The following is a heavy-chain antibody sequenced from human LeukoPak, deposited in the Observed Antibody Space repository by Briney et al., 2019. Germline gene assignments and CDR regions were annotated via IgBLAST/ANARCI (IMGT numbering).Heavy chain of an antibody. CDR2: ISGSGGST. Sequence: GGSLRLSCAAFGFTFSSYAMSWVRQAPGKGLEWVSAISGSGGSTYYADSVKGRFTISRDNSKNTLYLQMNSLRAEDTAVYYCAKPTYYDFWSGYDYWGQGTLVTVSS. V-gene: IGHV3-23*01. CDR3: AKPTYYDFWSGYDY. CDR1: GFTFSSYA. J-gene: IGHJ4*02. D-gene: IGHD3-3*01.